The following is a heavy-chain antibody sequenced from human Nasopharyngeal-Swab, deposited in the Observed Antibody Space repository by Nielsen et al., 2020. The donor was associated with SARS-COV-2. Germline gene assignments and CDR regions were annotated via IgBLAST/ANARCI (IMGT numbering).Heavy chain of an antibody. CDR3: AKDSEVGATWDAFDI. CDR1: GFTFDDYA. D-gene: IGHD1-26*01. V-gene: IGHV3-43*02. CDR2: ISGDGGST. J-gene: IGHJ3*02. Sequence: LSLTCATSGFTFDDYAMHWVRQAPGRGLEWVSLISGDGGSTYYADSVKGRFTISRDNSKNSLYLQMNGLRTEDTALYYCAKDSEVGATWDAFDIWGQGTMVTVSS.